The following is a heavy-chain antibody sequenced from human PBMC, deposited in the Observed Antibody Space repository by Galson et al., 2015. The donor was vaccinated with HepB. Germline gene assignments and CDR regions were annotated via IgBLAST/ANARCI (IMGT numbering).Heavy chain of an antibody. CDR2: IYTSGIT. CDR3: ARTSIVGATRLFDY. CDR1: GGSISSYY. D-gene: IGHD1-26*01. J-gene: IGHJ4*02. V-gene: IGHV4-4*07. Sequence: ETLSLTCTVSGGSISSYYWSWIRQPAGKGLEWIGRIYTSGITYYNPSLKSRVTISVDTPKNQFSLKLSSVTAADTAVYFCARTSIVGATRLFDYWGQGTLVTVSS.